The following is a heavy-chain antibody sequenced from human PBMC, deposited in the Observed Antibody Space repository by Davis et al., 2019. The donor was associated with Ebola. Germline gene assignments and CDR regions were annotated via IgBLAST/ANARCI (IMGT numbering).Heavy chain of an antibody. CDR1: GGSISSYY. D-gene: IGHD5-12*01. CDR2: IYYSGST. J-gene: IGHJ4*02. V-gene: IGHV4-59*01. CDR3: ARGATLDY. Sequence: MPSETLSLTCTVSGGSISSYYWSWIRQPPGKGPEWIGYIYYSGSTNYNPSLKSRVTISVDTSKNQFSLKLSSVTAADTAVYYCARGATLDYWGQGTLVTVSS.